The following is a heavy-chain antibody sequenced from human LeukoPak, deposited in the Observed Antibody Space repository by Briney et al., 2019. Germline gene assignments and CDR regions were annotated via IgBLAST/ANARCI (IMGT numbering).Heavy chain of an antibody. CDR3: ARDRQFDY. V-gene: IGHV3-30*07. Sequence: GRSLRLSCATSGFTFSSHSIHWVRQAPGKGPEWVAVISAGGSITSYADSVKGRFTISRDNAKNSLYLQMNSLRAEDTAVYYCARDRQFDYWGQGTLVTVSS. CDR1: GFTFSSHS. CDR2: ISAGGSIT. J-gene: IGHJ4*02.